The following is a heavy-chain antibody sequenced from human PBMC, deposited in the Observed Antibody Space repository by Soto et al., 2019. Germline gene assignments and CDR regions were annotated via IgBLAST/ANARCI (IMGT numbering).Heavy chain of an antibody. J-gene: IGHJ6*02. CDR1: GYTFTSYG. CDR3: ARGDPFSPGYCSSTSCYHYGMDV. V-gene: IGHV1-18*01. D-gene: IGHD2-2*01. CDR2: ISAYNGNT. Sequence: GASVKVSCKASGYTFTSYGISWVRQAPGQGLEWMGWISAYNGNTNYAQKLQGRVTMTTDTSTSTAYMELRSLRSDDTAVYYCARGDPFSPGYCSSTSCYHYGMDVWGQGTTVTVSS.